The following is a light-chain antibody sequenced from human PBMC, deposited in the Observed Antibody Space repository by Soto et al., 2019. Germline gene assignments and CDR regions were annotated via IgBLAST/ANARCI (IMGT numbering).Light chain of an antibody. Sequence: QSVLTQPPSASGTPGQRVTISCSGSSSNIGRNTVNWYQQLPGTAPKLLIYSNNQRPSGVPDRFSGSKSGTSASLAISGLQSEDEADYYCGAWDDSLNGVVFGGGTKLPVL. J-gene: IGLJ2*01. CDR2: SNN. V-gene: IGLV1-44*01. CDR3: GAWDDSLNGVV. CDR1: SSNIGRNT.